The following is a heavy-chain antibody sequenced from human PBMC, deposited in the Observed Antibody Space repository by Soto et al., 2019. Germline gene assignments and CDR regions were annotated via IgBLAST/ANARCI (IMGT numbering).Heavy chain of an antibody. CDR1: GFTFSSYW. Sequence: EVQMGESGGGLVQPGGSLRLSCAASGFTFSSYWMHWVRQAPGEGLVWVSRISGDGRTATYADSVKGRFTISRDNAENTLYLQMNSLRAEDTALYYCVRLRGVSIVTYGMDVWGQGTTVTVSS. CDR3: VRLRGVSIVTYGMDV. CDR2: ISGDGRTA. D-gene: IGHD2-21*01. J-gene: IGHJ6*02. V-gene: IGHV3-74*01.